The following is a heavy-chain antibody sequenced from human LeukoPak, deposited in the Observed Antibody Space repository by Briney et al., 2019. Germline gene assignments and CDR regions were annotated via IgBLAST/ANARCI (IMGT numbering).Heavy chain of an antibody. Sequence: SETLSLTCTVSGGSINSHYWSWIRQPPGKGLEWIGYSGNTIYNPSLKSRVTISVDTSKNQFSLNLSSVTPADSAVYYCARVSSGSYLYFDYWGQGTLVTVSS. V-gene: IGHV4-59*11. CDR1: GGSINSHY. J-gene: IGHJ4*02. CDR3: ARVSSGSYLYFDY. CDR2: SGNT. D-gene: IGHD1-26*01.